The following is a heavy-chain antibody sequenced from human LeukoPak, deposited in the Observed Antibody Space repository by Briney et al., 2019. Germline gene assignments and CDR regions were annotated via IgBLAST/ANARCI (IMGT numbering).Heavy chain of an antibody. D-gene: IGHD2-2*01. J-gene: IGHJ4*02. V-gene: IGHV1-18*01. Sequence: ASVKVSYKASGYTFTSYGISWVRQAPGQGLVWMGWISAYNGNTNYAQKLQGRVTMTTDTSTNTAYMELRSLRSDDTAVYYCARDECSSTSCALFVYWGQGTLVTVSS. CDR3: ARDECSSTSCALFVY. CDR2: ISAYNGNT. CDR1: GYTFTSYG.